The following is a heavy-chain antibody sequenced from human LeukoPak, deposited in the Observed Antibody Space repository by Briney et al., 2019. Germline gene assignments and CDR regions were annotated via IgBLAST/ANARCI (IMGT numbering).Heavy chain of an antibody. CDR1: GYTLINYG. CDR3: ARANSAYDFGDY. V-gene: IGHV1-18*01. D-gene: IGHD5-12*01. CDR2: ISGYNGMT. Sequence: ASVEVSCEATGYTLINYGFIWVRQAPGQGLEWVGWISGYNGMTKYAQKFQGRVTMTRDTSTRTAYMELRSLRSDDTAIYYCARANSAYDFGDYWGQESLVTVSS. J-gene: IGHJ4*02.